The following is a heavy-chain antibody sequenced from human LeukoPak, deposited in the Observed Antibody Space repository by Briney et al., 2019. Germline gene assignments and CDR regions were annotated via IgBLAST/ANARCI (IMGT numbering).Heavy chain of an antibody. CDR3: AKDRLHDSSGYYN. J-gene: IGHJ4*02. Sequence: PGGSLILSCAVSGITLSNYGMSWVRQAPGKGLEWVSAISGSGGSTYYADSVKGRFTISRDNSKNTLYLQMNSLRAEDTAVYYCAKDRLHDSSGYYNWGQGTLVTVSS. CDR2: ISGSGGST. CDR1: GITLSNYG. D-gene: IGHD3-22*01. V-gene: IGHV3-23*01.